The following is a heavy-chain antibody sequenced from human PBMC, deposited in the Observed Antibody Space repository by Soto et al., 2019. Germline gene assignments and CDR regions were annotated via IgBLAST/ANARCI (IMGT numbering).Heavy chain of an antibody. CDR1: GFTFSSYA. D-gene: IGHD6-13*01. CDR2: ISGSGGST. Sequence: EVQLLESGGGLVQPGGSLRLSCAASGFTFSSYAMSWVRQAPGKGLEWVSAISGSGGSTYYADSVKGRFTISRDNSKNTLYLKMTSRRAEDTAVDYCAYSSPPFDYWGQGTLVTVSS. CDR3: AYSSPPFDY. J-gene: IGHJ4*02. V-gene: IGHV3-23*01.